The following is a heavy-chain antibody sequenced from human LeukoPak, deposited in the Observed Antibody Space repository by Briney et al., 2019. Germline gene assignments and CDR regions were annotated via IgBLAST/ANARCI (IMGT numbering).Heavy chain of an antibody. V-gene: IGHV4-31*03. CDR1: GGSISSGGYY. Sequence: SETLSLTCTVSGGSISSGGYYWSWIRQHPGKGLEWIGYIYYSGSTYYNPSLKSRVTISVDTSKNQFSLKLSSVTAADTAVYYCARGKNYYDSSGYPGWGQGTLVTVSS. J-gene: IGHJ4*02. CDR3: ARGKNYYDSSGYPG. CDR2: IYYSGST. D-gene: IGHD3-22*01.